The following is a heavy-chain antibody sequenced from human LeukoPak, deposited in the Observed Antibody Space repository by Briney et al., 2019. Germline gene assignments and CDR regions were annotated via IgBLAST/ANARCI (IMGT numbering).Heavy chain of an antibody. CDR1: GFTFSSYG. V-gene: IGHV3-33*01. J-gene: IGHJ4*02. Sequence: PGGSLRLSCAASGFTFSSYGMHWGRQAPGKGLEWGAVILHDVSNKYYSYSVKGPFTISRAHSKSTLYLQMTSLRAEDTAVYYCARGFPGIAAAGTYFDYWGQGPLVTVSS. CDR3: ARGFPGIAAAGTYFDY. D-gene: IGHD6-13*01. CDR2: ILHDVSNK.